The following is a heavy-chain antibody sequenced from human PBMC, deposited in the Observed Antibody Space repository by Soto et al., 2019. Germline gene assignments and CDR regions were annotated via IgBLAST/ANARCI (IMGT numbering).Heavy chain of an antibody. CDR1: GGSISSSSYY. Sequence: SETLSLTCTVSGGSISSSSYYWGWIRQPPGKGLEWIGSIYYSGSTYYNPSLKRRVTISVDTSKNQFSLKLSSVTAADTAVYYCASDGSGSLKGFYYFDYWGQGTLVTVSS. CDR2: IYYSGST. D-gene: IGHD3-10*01. CDR3: ASDGSGSLKGFYYFDY. V-gene: IGHV4-39*01. J-gene: IGHJ4*02.